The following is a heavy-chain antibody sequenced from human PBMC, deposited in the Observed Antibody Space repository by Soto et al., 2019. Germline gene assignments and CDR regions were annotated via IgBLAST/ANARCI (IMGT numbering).Heavy chain of an antibody. CDR2: ISGSVGST. CDR3: ASSSSGWFSDY. J-gene: IGHJ4*02. D-gene: IGHD6-19*01. CDR1: GFTFSSYA. V-gene: IGHV3-23*01. Sequence: EVQLLESGGGLVQPGGSRRLSCAASGFTFSSYAMNWVRQGPGKGLECVSVISGSVGSTYDADSVKGRFTSSRDNSQTTLYLQMNSMRSEDTAVYYCASSSSGWFSDYWGQGTLVPVSS.